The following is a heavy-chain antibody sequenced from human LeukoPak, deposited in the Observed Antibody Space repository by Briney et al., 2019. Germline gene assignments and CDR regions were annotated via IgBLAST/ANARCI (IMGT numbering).Heavy chain of an antibody. D-gene: IGHD3-22*01. CDR3: ARAVAYYRFDS. Sequence: GGSLRLSCAASGFNVSSDYMNWVRQSPGKGLERVSVIYTVGSTYYADSVKGRFTISRDISKNTVYLQMNSLTAEDTAVYYCARAVAYYRFDSWGQGTLVTISS. V-gene: IGHV3-53*01. J-gene: IGHJ4*02. CDR2: IYTVGST. CDR1: GFNVSSDY.